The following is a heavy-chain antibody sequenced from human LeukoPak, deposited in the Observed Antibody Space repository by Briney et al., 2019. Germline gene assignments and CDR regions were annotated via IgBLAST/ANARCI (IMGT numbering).Heavy chain of an antibody. Sequence: WASVKVSCKASGGTFSSYAISWVRQAPGQGLEWMGGIIPIFGTANYAQKFQGRVTITTDESTSTAYMELSSLRSEDTAVYYCARVRWDTTVVTYWFDPWGQGTLVTVSS. CDR3: ARVRWDTTVVTYWFDP. CDR1: GGTFSSYA. D-gene: IGHD4-23*01. CDR2: IIPIFGTA. J-gene: IGHJ5*02. V-gene: IGHV1-69*05.